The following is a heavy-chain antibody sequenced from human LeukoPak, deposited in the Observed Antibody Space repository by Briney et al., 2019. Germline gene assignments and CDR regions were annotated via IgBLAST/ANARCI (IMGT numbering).Heavy chain of an antibody. CDR1: GDSVSRDVDA. D-gene: IGHD6-13*01. Sequence: QTLSLTCAISGDSVSRDVDAWNSVKQCPSRSLECRGRTYYISEWPNTYAVSVKSRITINPDTSKNQFSLQLHSATPERTARYYCARDGTASCSYDYWGQGTLVTVSS. V-gene: IGHV6-1*01. CDR3: ARDGTASCSYDY. CDR2: TYYISEWPN. J-gene: IGHJ4*02.